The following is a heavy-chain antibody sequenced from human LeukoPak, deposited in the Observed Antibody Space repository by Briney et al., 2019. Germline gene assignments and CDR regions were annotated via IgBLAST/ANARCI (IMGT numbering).Heavy chain of an antibody. D-gene: IGHD6-13*01. Sequence: SETLSLTCTVSGGSISSYYWSWIRQPAGKGLEWIGRIYTSGSTNYNPSLKSRVTISVDTSKNQFSLKLSSVTAADTAVYYCARVDSSSWSYYFDYWGQGTLVTVSS. CDR1: GGSISSYY. J-gene: IGHJ4*02. V-gene: IGHV4-4*07. CDR2: IYTSGST. CDR3: ARVDSSSWSYYFDY.